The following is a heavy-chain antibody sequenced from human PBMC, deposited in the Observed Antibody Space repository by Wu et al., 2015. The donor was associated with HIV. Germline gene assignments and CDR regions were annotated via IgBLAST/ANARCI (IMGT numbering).Heavy chain of an antibody. D-gene: IGHD3-22*01. CDR2: IIPIFGTA. J-gene: IGHJ5*02. V-gene: IGHV1-69*12. CDR1: RDIFRKYS. CDR3: ARGGCYYDSSGYYISNWFDP. Sequence: QVQLVQSGAEVKKPGSSVKVSCKASRDIFRKYSITWVRQAPGQGLEWMGGIIPIFGTANYAQKFQGRVTITADESTTTSYMELSSLRSEDTAVYYCARGGCYYDSSGYYISNWFDPVGPGNPGHRLL.